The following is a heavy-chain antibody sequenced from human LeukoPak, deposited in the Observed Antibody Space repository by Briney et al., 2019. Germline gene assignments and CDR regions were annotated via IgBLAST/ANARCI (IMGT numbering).Heavy chain of an antibody. D-gene: IGHD3-22*01. V-gene: IGHV1-46*01. Sequence: GASVKVSCKASGYTFTSYYMHWVRQAPGQGLEWMGIINPSGGSTSYAQKFQGRVTMTRDMSTSTVYMELSSLRSEDTGVYYCAREMSSDYYDSSGYYTPHYFDYWGQGTLVTVSS. CDR3: AREMSSDYYDSSGYYTPHYFDY. CDR2: INPSGGST. CDR1: GYTFTSYY. J-gene: IGHJ4*02.